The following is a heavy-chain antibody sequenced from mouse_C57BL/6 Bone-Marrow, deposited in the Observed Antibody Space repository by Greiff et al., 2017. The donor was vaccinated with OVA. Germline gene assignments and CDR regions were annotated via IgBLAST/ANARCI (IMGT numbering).Heavy chain of an antibody. CDR2: IRNKANGYTT. V-gene: IGHV7-3*01. J-gene: IGHJ2*01. CDR1: GFTFTDYY. CDR3: ARSDYGNLDY. Sequence: EVKLVESGGGLVQPGGSLSLSCAASGFTFTDYYMSWVRQPPGKALEWLGFIRNKANGYTTEYSASVKGRFTISRDNSQSILYLQMNALRAEDSATYYCARSDYGNLDYWGQGTTLTVSS. D-gene: IGHD2-1*01.